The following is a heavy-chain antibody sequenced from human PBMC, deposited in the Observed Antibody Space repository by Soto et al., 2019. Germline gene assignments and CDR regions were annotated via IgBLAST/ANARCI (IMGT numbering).Heavy chain of an antibody. J-gene: IGHJ6*02. Sequence: SETLSLTCTVSGHSIGSGKKYWSWVRQAPGKGLEWIGYIFSSGTTYYNPSLKSRLTMSLDTSQNQFSLKLNSVTAADTAVYFCARVPSPFDFYYAMDVWGQGTTVT. V-gene: IGHV4-30-4*02. CDR3: ARVPSPFDFYYAMDV. CDR1: GHSIGSGKKY. CDR2: IFSSGTT. D-gene: IGHD3-16*01.